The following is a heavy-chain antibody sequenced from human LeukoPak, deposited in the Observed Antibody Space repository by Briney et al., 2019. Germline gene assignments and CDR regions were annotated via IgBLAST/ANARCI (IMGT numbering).Heavy chain of an antibody. CDR3: ARVLYAYYDYGMDV. J-gene: IGHJ6*02. CDR1: GFTFSSYS. D-gene: IGHD5/OR15-5a*01. V-gene: IGHV3-48*02. CDR2: ISSSSSTM. Sequence: GGSLRLSCAASGFTFSSYSMNLVRQAPGKGLEWVSYISSSSSTMYYADSVKGRFTISRDNAKNSLYLQMNSLRDEDTAVYYCARVLYAYYDYGMDVWGQGTTVTVSS.